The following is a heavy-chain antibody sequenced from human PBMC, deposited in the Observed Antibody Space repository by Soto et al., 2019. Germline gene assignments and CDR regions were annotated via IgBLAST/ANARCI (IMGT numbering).Heavy chain of an antibody. CDR3: ARLWGLTETHGY. D-gene: IGHD3-16*01. V-gene: IGHV4-39*01. CDR2: IYYSGST. J-gene: IGHJ4*02. CDR1: GGSISSSSYY. Sequence: PSETLSLTCTVSGGSISSSSYYWGWIRQPPWKGLEWIGSIYYSGSTYYNPSLKSRVTISVDTSKNQFSLKLSSVTAADTAVYYCARLWGLTETHGYWGQGXQVTVYS.